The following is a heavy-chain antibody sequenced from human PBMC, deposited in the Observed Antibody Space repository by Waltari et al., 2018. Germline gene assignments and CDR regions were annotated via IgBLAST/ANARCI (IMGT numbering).Heavy chain of an antibody. CDR1: GFTFGDYA. CDR3: TRVGYCTNGVCYPHLYYYYMDV. CDR2: IRSKAYGGTT. J-gene: IGHJ6*03. V-gene: IGHV3-49*04. Sequence: EVQLVEPGGGLVQPGRSLRLSCTASGFTFGDYAMSWVRQAPGKGLEWVGFIRSKAYGGTTEYAASVKGRFTSSRDDSKSIAYLQMNSLKTEDTAVYYCTRVGYCTNGVCYPHLYYYYMDVWGKGTTVTVSS. D-gene: IGHD2-8*01.